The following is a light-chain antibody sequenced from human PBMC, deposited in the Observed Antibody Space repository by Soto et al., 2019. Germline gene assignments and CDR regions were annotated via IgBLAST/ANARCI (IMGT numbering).Light chain of an antibody. CDR2: EGS. V-gene: IGLV2-23*01. Sequence: QSALTQSASVSGSPGQSITIPCTGTSSDVGGYNLVSWYQQHPGKAPKLMIYEGSKRPSGVSNRFSGSKSGNTASLTISGLQAEDEADYYCCSYAGSSTHYVFGTGTKVTVL. J-gene: IGLJ1*01. CDR3: CSYAGSSTHYV. CDR1: SSDVGGYNL.